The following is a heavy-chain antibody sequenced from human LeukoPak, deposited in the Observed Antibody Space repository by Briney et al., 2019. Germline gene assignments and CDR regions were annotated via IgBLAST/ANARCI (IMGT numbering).Heavy chain of an antibody. D-gene: IGHD4-17*01. V-gene: IGHV4-39*01. CDR2: IYYSGST. Sequence: SETLSLTCTVSGGSISSSSYYWGWIRQPPGNGLEWIGSIYYSGSTYYNPSLKSRVTISVDTSKNQFSLKLSSVTAADTAVYYCASPDYGDYHQMEYFQHWGQGTLVTVSS. J-gene: IGHJ1*01. CDR3: ASPDYGDYHQMEYFQH. CDR1: GGSISSSSYY.